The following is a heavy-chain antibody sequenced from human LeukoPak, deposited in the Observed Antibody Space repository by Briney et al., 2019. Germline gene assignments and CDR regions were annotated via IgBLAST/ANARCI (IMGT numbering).Heavy chain of an antibody. CDR2: IYYSGST. CDR1: GGSIRSGGYY. Sequence: SQTLSLTCTVSGGSIRSGGYYWSWIRQHPGKDLEWIGYIYYSGSTYYNPSLKSRVTISVDTSKNQFSLKLSSVTAADTAVYYCARDPRVDYCSSTSCYSRWGQGTLVTVSS. J-gene: IGHJ4*02. D-gene: IGHD2-2*02. CDR3: ARDPRVDYCSSTSCYSR. V-gene: IGHV4-31*03.